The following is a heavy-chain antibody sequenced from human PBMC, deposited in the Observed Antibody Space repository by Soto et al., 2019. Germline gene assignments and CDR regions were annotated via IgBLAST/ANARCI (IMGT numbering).Heavy chain of an antibody. J-gene: IGHJ4*02. D-gene: IGHD2-2*02. CDR3: ATGGYCSDTTCYNFFDY. CDR2: IYPGDSDT. V-gene: IGHV5-51*01. CDR1: GYSFTTYW. Sequence: GESLKISCQGSGYSFTTYWIGWVRQMPGKGLEWMGIIYPGDSDTRYSPSFQGQVTISADKSISTAYLQWSSLKASDTAIYYCATGGYCSDTTCYNFFDYWGQGTLVTVSS.